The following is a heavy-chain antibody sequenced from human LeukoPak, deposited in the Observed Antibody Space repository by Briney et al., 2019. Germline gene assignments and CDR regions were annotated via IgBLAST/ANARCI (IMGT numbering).Heavy chain of an antibody. CDR1: GFSLSTSGVG. J-gene: IGHJ5*02. V-gene: IGHV2-5*02. CDR3: ARRYHKLNYDFWSAGENWFDP. D-gene: IGHD3-3*01. Sequence: ESGPTLVKPTQTLTLTCSFSGFSLSTSGVGVGWIRQPPGKALEWLALIYWDDDKRYSSSLKSRLTISKDTSKSQVVLTMTNMDPVDTATYYCARRYHKLNYDFWSAGENWFDPWGQGTLVTVSS. CDR2: IYWDDDK.